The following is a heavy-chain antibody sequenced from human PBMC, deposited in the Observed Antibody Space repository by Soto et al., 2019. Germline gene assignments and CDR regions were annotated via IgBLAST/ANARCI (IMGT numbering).Heavy chain of an antibody. J-gene: IGHJ4*02. Sequence: QVQLVQSGAEVKKPGASVKVSCKASGYTFTGYGIGRVRQAPVQSREWMGWISGYNANTNYPQKLQSRSTMTTDTSTSTAYMELRILRSDDTAVYYCAIGGYYYDSSGYYSDYWGQGNLVTVSS. V-gene: IGHV1-18*01. CDR1: GYTFTGYG. CDR3: AIGGYYYDSSGYYSDY. D-gene: IGHD3-22*01. CDR2: ISGYNANT.